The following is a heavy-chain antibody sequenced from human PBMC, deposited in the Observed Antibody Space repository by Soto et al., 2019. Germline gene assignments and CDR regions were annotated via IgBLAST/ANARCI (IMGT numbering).Heavy chain of an antibody. V-gene: IGHV1-18*01. Sequence: QVQLVQSGAEVKKPGASVKVSCKASGYTFTSYGISWVRQAPGQGLEWMGWISAYNGNTNYAQKLQGRVTMTTDTSTSTAYMELRSLRSDDTAVYYCARDRYYDILTGSPGFDYWGQGTLVTVSS. CDR2: ISAYNGNT. CDR3: ARDRYYDILTGSPGFDY. CDR1: GYTFTSYG. J-gene: IGHJ4*02. D-gene: IGHD3-9*01.